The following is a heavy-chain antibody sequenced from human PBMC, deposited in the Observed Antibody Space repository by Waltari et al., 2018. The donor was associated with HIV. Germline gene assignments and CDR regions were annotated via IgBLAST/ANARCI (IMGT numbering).Heavy chain of an antibody. CDR1: GGAFSSNS. V-gene: IGHV1-69*15. CDR2: IIRVFEST. D-gene: IGHD1-26*01. Sequence: QEQLVQPGAEVKKPGSSVKASCKASGGAFSSNSISWVRQAPGQGLEWMGNIIRVFESTTYAQKFHGRLTISADESTSTVFMELSSLSFDDTAVYYCARGSSGSYRWFDPWGHGTLVTVSS. CDR3: ARGSSGSYRWFDP. J-gene: IGHJ5*02.